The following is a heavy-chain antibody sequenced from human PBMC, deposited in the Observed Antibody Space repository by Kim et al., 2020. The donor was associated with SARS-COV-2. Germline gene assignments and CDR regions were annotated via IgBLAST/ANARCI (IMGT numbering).Heavy chain of an antibody. CDR1: GYTFTSYA. CDR2: INAGNGNT. Sequence: ASVKVSCKASGYTFTSYAMHWVRQAPGQRLEWMGWINAGNGNTKYSQKFQGRVTITRDTSASTAYMELSSQRSEDTAVYYCARYSGDYDSSGYAYYYYYGMDVWGQGTTVTVSS. CDR3: ARYSGDYDSSGYAYYYYYGMDV. J-gene: IGHJ6*02. V-gene: IGHV1-3*01. D-gene: IGHD3-22*01.